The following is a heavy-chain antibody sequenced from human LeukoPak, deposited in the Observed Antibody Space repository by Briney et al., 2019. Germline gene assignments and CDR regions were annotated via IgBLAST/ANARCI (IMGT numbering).Heavy chain of an antibody. CDR1: GYTLTELS. J-gene: IGHJ6*02. Sequence: ASVKVSCKVSGYTLTELSMHWVRQGPGKGLEWMGGFDPEDGETIYAQKFQGRVTMTEDTSTDTAYMERSSVRYEDTAVYYCATCYGSGFYYYYGMDVWGQGTTVTVSS. V-gene: IGHV1-24*01. D-gene: IGHD3-10*01. CDR3: ATCYGSGFYYYYGMDV. CDR2: FDPEDGET.